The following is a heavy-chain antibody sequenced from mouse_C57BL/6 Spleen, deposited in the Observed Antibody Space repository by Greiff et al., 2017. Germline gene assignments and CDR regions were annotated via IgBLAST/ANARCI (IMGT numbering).Heavy chain of an antibody. CDR1: GYTFTSYW. J-gene: IGHJ2*01. D-gene: IGHD1-1*01. Sequence: VQLQQPGTELVKPGASVKLSCKASGYTFTSYWMHWVKQRPGQGLEWIGNINPSNGGTNYNEKFKSKATLTVDKSASTAYMQLSSLTSEDSAVYYCAREDYYGSSYFDYWGQGTTLTVSS. CDR2: INPSNGGT. V-gene: IGHV1-53*01. CDR3: AREDYYGSSYFDY.